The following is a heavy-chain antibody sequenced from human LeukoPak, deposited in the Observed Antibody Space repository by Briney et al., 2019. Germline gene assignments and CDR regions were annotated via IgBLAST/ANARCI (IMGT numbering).Heavy chain of an antibody. J-gene: IGHJ6*03. CDR1: GYTFTSYY. D-gene: IGHD5-24*01. V-gene: IGHV1-46*01. CDR2: INPSGGST. Sequence: ASVKVSCKASGYTFTSYYMHWVRQAPGQGLEWMGIINPSGGSTSYAQKFQGRVTITADESTSTAYMELSSLRSEDTAVYYCARARDGYNDFYYYMDVWGNGTTVTISS. CDR3: ARARDGYNDFYYYMDV.